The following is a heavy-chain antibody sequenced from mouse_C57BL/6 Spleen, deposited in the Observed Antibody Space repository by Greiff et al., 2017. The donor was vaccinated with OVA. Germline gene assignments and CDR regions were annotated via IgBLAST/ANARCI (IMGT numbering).Heavy chain of an antibody. CDR3: GRSTTGVVVDV. D-gene: IGHD1-1*01. Sequence: VQLQQPGAELVMPGASVKLSCKASGYTFTSYWMHWVKQRPGQGLEWIGEIDPSASYTNYNQKFKGKSTLTVDKSSSTAYMQLSSLTSDDSAVYYCGRSTTGVVVDVWGKGTTVTVSS. V-gene: IGHV1-69*01. J-gene: IGHJ1*03. CDR1: GYTFTSYW. CDR2: IDPSASYT.